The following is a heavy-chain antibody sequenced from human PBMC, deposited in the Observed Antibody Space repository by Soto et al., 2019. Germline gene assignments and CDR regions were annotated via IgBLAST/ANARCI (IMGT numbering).Heavy chain of an antibody. CDR2: INGDYGNT. CDR1: GYTFYSHS. J-gene: IGHJ6*02. CDR3: ARCIQGDYYYGMDV. V-gene: IGHV1-18*01. Sequence: QAQLVQSGAEVKKPGASVKVSCKASGYTFYSHSISWVRQAPGQGLEWMGRINGDYGNTQYAQKFRGRVTMTTDTSTTTVYMELTNLRSEDTAVYYCARCIQGDYYYGMDVWGQGTTVTVSS. D-gene: IGHD5-18*01.